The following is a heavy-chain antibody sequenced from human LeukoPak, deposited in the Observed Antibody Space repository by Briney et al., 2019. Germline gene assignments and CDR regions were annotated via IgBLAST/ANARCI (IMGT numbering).Heavy chain of an antibody. CDR3: ARDLAAVAGPHWYFDL. CDR2: IYLGGRT. CDR1: GFTVSSTY. Sequence: GGSLRLSCAASGFTVSSTYMTWVRQAPGKGLEWVSVIYLGGRTDYADSVKGRFTISRDNSKNMLCLQMNSLRVADTAVYYCARDLAAVAGPHWYFDLWGRGTLVTVSS. J-gene: IGHJ2*01. V-gene: IGHV3-66*01. D-gene: IGHD6-19*01.